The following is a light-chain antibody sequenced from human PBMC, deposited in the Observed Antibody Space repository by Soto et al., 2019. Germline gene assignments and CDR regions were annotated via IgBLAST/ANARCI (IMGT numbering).Light chain of an antibody. Sequence: EIVLTQSPGTLSLSPGERATLPCRASQSVSSSYLAWYQQKPGQAPRLLIYNASSRATGIPDRFSGSGSGTDFTLTISRLEPEDFAVYYCQQYGRSPYTFGQGTRLEIK. V-gene: IGKV3-20*01. CDR2: NAS. CDR1: QSVSSSY. J-gene: IGKJ5*01. CDR3: QQYGRSPYT.